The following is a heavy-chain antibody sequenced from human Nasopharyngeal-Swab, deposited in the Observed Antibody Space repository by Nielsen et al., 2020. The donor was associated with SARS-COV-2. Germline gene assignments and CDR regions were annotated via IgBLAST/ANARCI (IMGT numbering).Heavy chain of an antibody. V-gene: IGHV3-33*01. CDR3: ARDGIAVAGTYYYYGMDV. CDR2: IWYDGSNK. Sequence: GGSLRLSCAASGFTFSSYGMHWVRQAPGKGLEWVAVIWYDGSNKYYADSVKGRFTISRDNSKNTLYLQMNSLRAEDTAVYYCARDGIAVAGTYYYYGMDVWGQGTTVTVSS. D-gene: IGHD6-19*01. CDR1: GFTFSSYG. J-gene: IGHJ6*02.